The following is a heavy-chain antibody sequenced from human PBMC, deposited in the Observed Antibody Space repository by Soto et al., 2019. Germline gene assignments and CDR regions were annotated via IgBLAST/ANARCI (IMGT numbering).Heavy chain of an antibody. CDR3: ARLLTEGATFREDAFDL. J-gene: IGHJ3*01. D-gene: IGHD3-9*01. V-gene: IGHV1-18*01. CDR1: RYTFTSHG. CDR2: ISTFNGKT. Sequence: QIQLVQSGGDVKTPAASVKVSCTTSRYTFTSHGIAWVRQAPGQGLEWMGWISTFNGKTDYAQKFQGRVTMTADTITSTVHMELRSLRSDDTAVYYCARLLTEGATFREDAFDLWGPGTKVTVSS.